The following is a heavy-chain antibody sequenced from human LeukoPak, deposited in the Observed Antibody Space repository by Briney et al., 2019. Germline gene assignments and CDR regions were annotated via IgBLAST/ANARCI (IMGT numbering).Heavy chain of an antibody. Sequence: ASVKVSCKASGYAFRTYGISWVRQAVGQGLEWMGWISVYNNDTHYAQKFQGRLSMTTDTSRSTVYMELRSLRSDDTAVYFCARSTQLPSEYFNGMDVWGQGTTVTVSS. CDR1: GYAFRTYG. CDR3: ARSTQLPSEYFNGMDV. V-gene: IGHV1-18*01. CDR2: ISVYNNDT. J-gene: IGHJ6*02. D-gene: IGHD5-24*01.